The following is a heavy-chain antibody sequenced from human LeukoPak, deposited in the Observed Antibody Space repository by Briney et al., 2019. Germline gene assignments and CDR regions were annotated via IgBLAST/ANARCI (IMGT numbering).Heavy chain of an antibody. CDR1: GGSISSSTYY. Sequence: PSETLSLTCTVSGGSISSSTYYRGWIRQLPGKGLEWIGSTYYSGYTYHNPSLESRVTMSVDTSKNQFSLKLTSVTAADTAVYYCATSGPGYYYGMDVWGQGTTVTVSS. J-gene: IGHJ6*02. V-gene: IGHV4-39*01. CDR2: TYYSGYT. CDR3: ATSGPGYYYGMDV. D-gene: IGHD2-15*01.